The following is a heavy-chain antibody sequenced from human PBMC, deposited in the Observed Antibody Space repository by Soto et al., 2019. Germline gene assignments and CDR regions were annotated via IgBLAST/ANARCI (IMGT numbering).Heavy chain of an antibody. V-gene: IGHV3-73*02. Sequence: EGQLVGSGGGLVQPGGSLKLSCAASGFTFGGSAMHWVRQASGNGLEWVGHIRSKTNSYATAYAESVKGRFTISRDDSMNTAYLQMNSLKTEDTAVYFCTRQTDAVQWLVVPTDYNFDYWGQGTLVTVSS. J-gene: IGHJ4*02. CDR1: GFTFGGSA. CDR2: IRSKTNSYAT. CDR3: TRQTDAVQWLVVPTDYNFDY. D-gene: IGHD6-19*01.